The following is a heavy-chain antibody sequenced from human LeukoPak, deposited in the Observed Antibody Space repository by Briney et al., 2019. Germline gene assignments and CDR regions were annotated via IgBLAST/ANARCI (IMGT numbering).Heavy chain of an antibody. J-gene: IGHJ4*02. V-gene: IGHV3-7*01. CDR2: IKQDGSEK. CDR3: ATEYSDYDSFS. CDR1: GFTFSNYW. Sequence: GGSLRLSCVASGFTFSNYWMSWVRQAPGKGLEWVANIKQDGSEKYYVDSVKGRFTISRDNAKNSLYLQMNSLRADDTAVYYCATEYSDYDSFSWAQGTLVTVYS. D-gene: IGHD5-12*01.